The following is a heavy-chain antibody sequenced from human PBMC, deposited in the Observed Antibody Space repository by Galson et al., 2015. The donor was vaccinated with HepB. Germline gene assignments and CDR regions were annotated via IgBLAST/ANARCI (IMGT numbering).Heavy chain of an antibody. J-gene: IGHJ4*02. CDR1: GFTFNSYV. CDR3: AKGGGYSAYYFDY. D-gene: IGHD4-23*01. Sequence: SLRLSCATSGFTFNSYVMGWVRQAPGKGLEWVSAVRAGGDNTYYADSVKGRFTISRDNSKNTLHLQINCLRAEDTAVYYCAKGGGYSAYYFDYWGQGTLVTVSS. CDR2: VRAGGDNT. V-gene: IGHV3-23*01.